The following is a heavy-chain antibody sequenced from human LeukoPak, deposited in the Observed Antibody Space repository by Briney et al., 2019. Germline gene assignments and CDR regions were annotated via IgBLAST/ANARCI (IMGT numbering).Heavy chain of an antibody. V-gene: IGHV3-48*03. CDR3: PRVYSSSSGKGMDV. J-gene: IGHJ6*02. CDR2: ISSSGSTI. D-gene: IGHD6-6*01. CDR1: GFTFSNYE. Sequence: PGGSLRLSCAASGFTFSNYEMNWVRQAPGKGLEWVSYISSSGSTIYYADSVKGRFTISRDNAKNSLYLQINSLRAEDTAVYFCPRVYSSSSGKGMDVWGQGTTVTVSS.